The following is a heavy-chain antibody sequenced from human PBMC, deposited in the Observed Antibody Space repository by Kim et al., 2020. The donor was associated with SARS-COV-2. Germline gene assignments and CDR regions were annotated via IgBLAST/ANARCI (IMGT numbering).Heavy chain of an antibody. CDR1: GGTFSSYA. J-gene: IGHJ3*02. D-gene: IGHD4-4*01. CDR3: ARPTVGLGVFDI. CDR2: IIPIFGTA. V-gene: IGHV1-69*13. Sequence: SVKVSCKASGGTFSSYAISWVRQAPGQGLEWMGGIIPIFGTANYAQKFQGRVTITADESTSTAYMELSSLRSEDTAVYYCARPTVGLGVFDIWGQGTMVTVSS.